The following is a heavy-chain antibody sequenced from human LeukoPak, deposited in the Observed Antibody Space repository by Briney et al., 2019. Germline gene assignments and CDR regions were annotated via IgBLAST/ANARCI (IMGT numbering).Heavy chain of an antibody. J-gene: IGHJ6*03. D-gene: IGHD6-13*01. Sequence: GGSLRLSCAASGFTFSSHWMHWVRQGPGKGLVWVSRINSDGSSTTYADSVKGRFTMSRDNSKNTLYVQMNSLRAEDTAVYYCAKEGYSRGYYSYYYMDVWGKGTTVTVSS. CDR1: GFTFSSHW. CDR3: AKEGYSRGYYSYYYMDV. V-gene: IGHV3-74*01. CDR2: INSDGSST.